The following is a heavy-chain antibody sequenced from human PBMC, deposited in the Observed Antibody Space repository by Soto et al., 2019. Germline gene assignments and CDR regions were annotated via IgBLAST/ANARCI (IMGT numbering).Heavy chain of an antibody. Sequence: PGGSLRLSCAASGFTVSSNYMSWVRQAPGKGLEWVSVIYSGGSTYYADSVKGRFTISRDNSKNTLYLQMNSLRAEDTAVYYCARDSGYSYGYSNTYYYGTDVWVQGTTVTVSS. CDR3: ARDSGYSYGYSNTYYYGTDV. V-gene: IGHV3-53*01. J-gene: IGHJ6*02. CDR2: IYSGGST. CDR1: GFTVSSNY. D-gene: IGHD5-18*01.